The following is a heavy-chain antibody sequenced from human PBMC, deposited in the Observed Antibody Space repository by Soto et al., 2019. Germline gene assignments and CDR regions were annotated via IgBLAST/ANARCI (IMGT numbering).Heavy chain of an antibody. CDR2: ISYDGSNK. Sequence: PGGSLRLSCAASGFTFSSYGMHWVRQAPGKGLEWVAVISYDGSNKYYADSVKGRFTISRDNSKNTLYLQMNSLRAEDTAVYYCAKDTPILYRGIDYWGQGTLVTVSS. CDR1: GFTFSSYG. J-gene: IGHJ4*02. CDR3: AKDTPILYRGIDY. D-gene: IGHD2-8*01. V-gene: IGHV3-30*18.